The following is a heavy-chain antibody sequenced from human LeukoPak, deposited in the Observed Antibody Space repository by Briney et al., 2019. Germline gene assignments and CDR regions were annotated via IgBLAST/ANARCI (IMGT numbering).Heavy chain of an antibody. Sequence: ASVKVSCKASGYTFTGYYMHWVRQAPGQGLEWMGRINPNSGGTNYAQKFQGRVTMTRDTSISTAYMELSRLRSDDTAVYYCARGTVVSGRSGIVVVTAIPVGVDYWGQGTLVTVSS. CDR3: ARGTVVSGRSGIVVVTAIPVGVDY. V-gene: IGHV1-2*06. CDR2: INPNSGGT. D-gene: IGHD2-21*02. J-gene: IGHJ4*02. CDR1: GYTFTGYY.